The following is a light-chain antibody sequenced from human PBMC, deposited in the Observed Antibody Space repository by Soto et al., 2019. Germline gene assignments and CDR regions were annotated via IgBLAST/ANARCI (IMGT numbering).Light chain of an antibody. V-gene: IGKV1-39*01. Sequence: DIQMTQSPSSLSASVGDRVTITCRASQSTRNNLNWYQQKPGKAPNLLIYAASSLPSGGPSRFSVSGSATDFTLTISSLQPEDFATYYCQQGDSAPFTFGQGTKLEIK. CDR3: QQGDSAPFT. CDR1: QSTRNN. CDR2: AAS. J-gene: IGKJ2*01.